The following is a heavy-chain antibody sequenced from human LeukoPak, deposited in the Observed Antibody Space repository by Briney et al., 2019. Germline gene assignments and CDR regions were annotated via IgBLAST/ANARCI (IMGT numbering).Heavy chain of an antibody. D-gene: IGHD6-19*01. CDR1: GYTFTGYY. CDR2: INPNSGGT. CDR3: ARATQRQYYFDY. V-gene: IGHV1-2*02. J-gene: IGHJ4*02. Sequence: GAPVKVSCKASGYTFTGYYMHWVRQAPGQGLEWMGWINPNSGGTNYAQKFQGRVTMTRDTSISTAYMEMSRLTSDDTVAYYCARATQRQYYFDYWGQGTLVTVSS.